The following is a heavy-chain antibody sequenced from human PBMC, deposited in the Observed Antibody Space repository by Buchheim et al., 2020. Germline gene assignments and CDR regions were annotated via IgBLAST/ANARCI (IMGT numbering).Heavy chain of an antibody. CDR2: INPSGGST. CDR1: GYTFTSYY. D-gene: IGHD3-22*01. CDR3: VRNVGGDYYDSSGYQV. J-gene: IGHJ4*02. Sequence: QVQLVQSGAEVKKPGASVKVSCKASGYTFTSYYMHWVRQAPGQGLEWMGIINPSGGSTSYAQKFQGRVTMTRDTSTSTVYMELSSLRSEDTAVYYCVRNVGGDYYDSSGYQVWGQGTL. V-gene: IGHV1-46*01.